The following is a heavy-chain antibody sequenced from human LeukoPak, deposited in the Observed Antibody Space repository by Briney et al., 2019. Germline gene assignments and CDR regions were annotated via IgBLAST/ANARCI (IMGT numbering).Heavy chain of an antibody. CDR1: GFTFDDYA. V-gene: IGHV3-9*01. D-gene: IGHD4-17*01. CDR2: ISWNSGSI. CDR3: AKRDDYGDHGWFDP. Sequence: GGSLRLSCAASGFTFDDYAMHWVRQAPGKGLEWVSGISWNSGSIGCADSVKGRFTISRDNAKNSLYLQMNSLRAEDTALYYCAKRDDYGDHGWFDPWGQGTLVTVSS. J-gene: IGHJ5*02.